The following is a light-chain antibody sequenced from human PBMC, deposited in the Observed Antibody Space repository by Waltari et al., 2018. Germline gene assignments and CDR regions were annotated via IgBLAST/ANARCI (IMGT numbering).Light chain of an antibody. CDR3: QQRIDWPLT. CDR2: DAS. J-gene: IGKJ4*01. V-gene: IGKV3-11*01. Sequence: EIVLTQSPATLSLSPGGIATLSCRASQRVSSLAWYQQKPGQAPRHLIYDASDRATGIPARFSGSGSGTDFTLPISSLEPEDFAVYYCQQRIDWPLTCGGGTKVKIK. CDR1: QRVSS.